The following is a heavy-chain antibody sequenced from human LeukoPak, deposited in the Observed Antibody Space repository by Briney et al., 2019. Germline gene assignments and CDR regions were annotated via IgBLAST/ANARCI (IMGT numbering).Heavy chain of an antibody. J-gene: IGHJ4*02. V-gene: IGHV3-7*01. CDR2: IKQDGSEK. CDR1: GFTFSSYE. D-gene: IGHD3-10*01. CDR3: ARVSGSYYANYFDY. Sequence: GGSLRLSCAASGFTFSSYEMNWVRQAPGKGLEWVANIKQDGSEKYYVDSVKGRFTISRDNAKNSLYLQMNSLRAEDTAVYYCARVSGSYYANYFDYWGQGTLVTVSS.